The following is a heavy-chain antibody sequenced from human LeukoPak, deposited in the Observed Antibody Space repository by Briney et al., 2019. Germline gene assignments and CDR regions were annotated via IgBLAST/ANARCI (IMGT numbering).Heavy chain of an antibody. D-gene: IGHD3-3*01. Sequence: GGSLRLSCAASGFTFRSYAMSWVRQAPGKGLEWVAVIWYDGSNKYYADSVKGRFTISRDNSKNTLYLQMNSLRAEDTAVYYCARDKERSGYYYYYYGMDVWGQGTTVTVSS. CDR3: ARDKERSGYYYYYYGMDV. CDR1: GFTFRSYA. V-gene: IGHV3-33*08. J-gene: IGHJ6*02. CDR2: IWYDGSNK.